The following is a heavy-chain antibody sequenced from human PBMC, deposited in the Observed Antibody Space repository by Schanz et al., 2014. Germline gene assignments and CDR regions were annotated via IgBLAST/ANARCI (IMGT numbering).Heavy chain of an antibody. J-gene: IGHJ4*02. Sequence: QVQLVQSGAEVKKPGASVKVSCKASGYTFTDYYIHWVRQAPGQGLEWMGWINPNTGGTNFAQKFQGRVTMTRDTSITTAYMDLSGLTSDDTAVYYCARVYRWQHILGHFDSWGQGSLVTVSS. CDR2: INPNTGGT. V-gene: IGHV1-2*02. CDR1: GYTFTDYY. CDR3: ARVYRWQHILGHFDS. D-gene: IGHD6-13*01.